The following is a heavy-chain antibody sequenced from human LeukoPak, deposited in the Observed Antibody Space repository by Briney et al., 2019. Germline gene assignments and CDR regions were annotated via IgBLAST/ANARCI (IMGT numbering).Heavy chain of an antibody. J-gene: IGHJ4*02. Sequence: ASVKVSCKASGGTFSSYAISWVRQPPGQGLEWMGGIIPIFGTANYAQKFQGRVTITADESTSTAYMELSSLRSEDTAVYYCARRAGSGSYYKTWGQGTLVTVSS. CDR3: ARRAGSGSYYKT. V-gene: IGHV1-69*13. D-gene: IGHD3-10*01. CDR2: IIPIFGTA. CDR1: GGTFSSYA.